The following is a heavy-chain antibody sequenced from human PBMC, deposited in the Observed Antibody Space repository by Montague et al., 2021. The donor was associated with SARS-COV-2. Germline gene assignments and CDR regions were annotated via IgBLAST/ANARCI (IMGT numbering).Heavy chain of an antibody. CDR2: TYYRSKWYN. Sequence: SAISGDSVSRNSAAWNWIRQSPSRGLEWLGRTYYRSKWYNDYAVSVKSRITINPGTSKNQISLQLNSVTPEDTAVYHCARTSASSDYWGQGTLVTVSS. J-gene: IGHJ4*02. CDR1: GDSVSRNSAA. D-gene: IGHD1-26*01. V-gene: IGHV6-1*01. CDR3: ARTSASSDY.